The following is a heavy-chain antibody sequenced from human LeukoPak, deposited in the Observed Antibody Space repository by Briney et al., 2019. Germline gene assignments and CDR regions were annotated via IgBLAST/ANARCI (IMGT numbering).Heavy chain of an antibody. D-gene: IGHD4-17*01. CDR3: AREPMTTVTNRPGMDV. CDR2: ISAYNGNT. V-gene: IGHV1-18*01. J-gene: IGHJ6*02. CDR1: GYTFTSYG. Sequence: HEASVKVSCKASGYTFTSYGISWVRQAPRQGLEWMGWISAYNGNTNYAQKLQGRVTMTTDTSTSTAYMELRSLRSDDTAVYYCAREPMTTVTNRPGMDVWGQGTTVTVSS.